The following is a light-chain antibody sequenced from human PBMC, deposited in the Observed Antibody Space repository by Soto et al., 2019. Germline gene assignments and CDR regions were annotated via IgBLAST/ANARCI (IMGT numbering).Light chain of an antibody. J-gene: IGKJ4*01. V-gene: IGKV3-20*01. CDR3: QQDGSSQLT. CDR1: QSVSSSY. Sequence: EIVLTQSPGTLSLSPGERATLSCRASQSVSSSYLAWYQQKPGQAPRLLIYGASSRATGIPDRFSGSGSGTDIALTISRMEPEDYAVYYCQQDGSSQLTFGGGTKVEIK. CDR2: GAS.